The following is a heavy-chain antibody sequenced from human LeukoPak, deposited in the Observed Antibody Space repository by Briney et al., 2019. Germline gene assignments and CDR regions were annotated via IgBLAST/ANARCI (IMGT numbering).Heavy chain of an antibody. CDR2: IIPILGIA. CDR1: GGTFSSYT. D-gene: IGHD2-2*02. J-gene: IGHJ3*02. CDR3: ARGYCSSTSCYMSAFDI. Sequence: ASVKVSCKASGGTFSSYTISWVRQAPGQGLEWMGRIIPILGIANYAQKFQGRVTITADKSTSTAYMELSSLRSEDTAVYYCARGYCSSTSCYMSAFDIWGQGTMVTVSS. V-gene: IGHV1-69*02.